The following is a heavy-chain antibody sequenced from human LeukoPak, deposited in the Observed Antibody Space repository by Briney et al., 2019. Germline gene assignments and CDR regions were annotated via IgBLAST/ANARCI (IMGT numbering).Heavy chain of an antibody. CDR3: ATVSSYTYDNGGFSFDF. CDR1: GSTFAELS. D-gene: IGHD3-22*01. J-gene: IGHJ4*02. CDR2: FDPEDGQA. Sequence: ASVKVSCKVSGSTFAELSMHWVRQAPGKGLEWMGGFDPEDGQATYAQKFRGRVTVTEDTSTDTAYMDLSSLRSEDTAVYYCATVSSYTYDNGGFSFDFWGQGTLVTVSS. V-gene: IGHV1-24*01.